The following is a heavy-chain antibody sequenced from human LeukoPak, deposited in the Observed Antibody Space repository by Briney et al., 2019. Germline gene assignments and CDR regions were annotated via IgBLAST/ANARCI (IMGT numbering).Heavy chain of an antibody. J-gene: IGHJ6*02. V-gene: IGHV3-30*03. CDR1: GFTFSSYG. D-gene: IGHD2-15*01. CDR3: AVGACSGGSCYLNYYGMDV. CDR2: ISYDGSNK. Sequence: PGRSLRLSCAASGFTFSSYGMHWVRQAPGKGLEWVAVISYDGSNKYYADSVKGRFTISRDNSKNTLYLQMNSLRAEDTAVYYCAVGACSGGSCYLNYYGMDVWGQGTTVTVSS.